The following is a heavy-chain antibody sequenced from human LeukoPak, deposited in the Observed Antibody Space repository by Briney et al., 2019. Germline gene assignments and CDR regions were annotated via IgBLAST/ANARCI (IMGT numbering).Heavy chain of an antibody. CDR2: INHSGST. J-gene: IGHJ6*03. D-gene: IGHD5-18*01. V-gene: IGHV4-34*01. CDR3: ARLSRGYSYGLYYYYYYMDV. CDR1: GGSISSYY. Sequence: SETLSLTCTVSGGSISSYYWSWIRQPPGKGLEWIGEINHSGSTNYNPSLKSRVTISVDTSKNQFSLKLSSVTAADTAVYYCARLSRGYSYGLYYYYYYMDVWGKGTTVTVSS.